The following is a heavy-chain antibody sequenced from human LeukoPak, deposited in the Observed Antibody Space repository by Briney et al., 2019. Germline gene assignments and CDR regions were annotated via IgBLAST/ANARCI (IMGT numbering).Heavy chain of an antibody. CDR1: GESFSGYY. V-gene: IGHV4-34*01. J-gene: IGHJ6*04. D-gene: IGHD3-10*01. Sequence: SETLSLTCAVYGESFSGYYWSWIRHPPGKGREGLGDINHSGSTNYNPSLKSRVTISVDTSKNQFSLKLTPVTAADTAVFYCARGRGKFYGSGSYYNGDYGMDVWGKGTTVTVSS. CDR3: ARGRGKFYGSGSYYNGDYGMDV. CDR2: INHSGST.